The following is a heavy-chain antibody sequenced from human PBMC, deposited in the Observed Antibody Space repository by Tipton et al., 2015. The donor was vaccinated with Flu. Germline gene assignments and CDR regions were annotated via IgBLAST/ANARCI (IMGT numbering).Heavy chain of an antibody. V-gene: IGHV1-2*06. CDR2: INPNSGGT. CDR1: GYTFTGYY. Sequence: QLVQSGAEVKKPGASVKVSCKASGYTFTGYYMHWVRQAPGQGLEWMGRINPNSGGTNYAQKFQGRVTMTRDTSISTAYMELSGLRSDDTAVYYCARDLMITFGGAGDYWGQGTLVTVSS. D-gene: IGHD3-16*01. CDR3: ARDLMITFGGAGDY. J-gene: IGHJ4*02.